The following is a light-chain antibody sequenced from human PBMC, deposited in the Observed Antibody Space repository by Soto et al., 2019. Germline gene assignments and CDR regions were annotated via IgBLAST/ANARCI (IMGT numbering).Light chain of an antibody. J-gene: IGKJ4*02. CDR2: AAS. Sequence: ELVLTQSPATLSLFPGERVTLYCRASQSIITYVAWYQQKPGQAPRLLMSAASNRATGIQARFSGSASVTDFTLTISSLEPEDFAVYYCQHRSKFGGGTKVEIK. V-gene: IGKV3-11*01. CDR3: QHRSK. CDR1: QSIITY.